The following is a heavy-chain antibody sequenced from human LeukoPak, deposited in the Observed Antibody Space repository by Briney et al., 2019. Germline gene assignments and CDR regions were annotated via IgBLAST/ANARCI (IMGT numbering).Heavy chain of an antibody. J-gene: IGHJ4*02. Sequence: PSETLSLTCAVYGESFSGYYWSWIRQPPGRGLEWIGEINHGGSTSYSASLKSRVTISVDTSKNQFSLKLNSVTAADTAVYYCARGDIAAGGAPFDYWGQGTLVTVSS. CDR3: ARGDIAAGGAPFDY. D-gene: IGHD6-13*01. CDR2: INHGGST. CDR1: GESFSGYY. V-gene: IGHV4-34*01.